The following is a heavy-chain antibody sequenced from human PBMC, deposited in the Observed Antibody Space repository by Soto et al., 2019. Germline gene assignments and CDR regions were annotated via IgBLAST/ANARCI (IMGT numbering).Heavy chain of an antibody. Sequence: ASLKVSCKASGYTFTSYDINWVRQATGQGLEWMGWMNPNSGNTGYAQKFQGRVTMTRNTSISTAYMELSSLRSEDTAVYYCARKTLYSGYDFLYWGQGTLVTVSS. CDR1: GYTFTSYD. D-gene: IGHD5-12*01. CDR2: MNPNSGNT. J-gene: IGHJ4*02. CDR3: ARKTLYSGYDFLY. V-gene: IGHV1-8*01.